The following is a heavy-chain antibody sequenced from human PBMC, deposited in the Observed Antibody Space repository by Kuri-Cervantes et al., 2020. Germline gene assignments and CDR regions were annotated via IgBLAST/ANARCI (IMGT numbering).Heavy chain of an antibody. CDR3: ARGRRIAAAGGGTFDY. Sequence: ASVKVSCKASGYTFTSYAMHWVRQAPGQGLEWMGWISAYNGNTNYAQKLQGRVTMTTDTSTSTAYMELRSLRSDDTAVYYCARGRRIAAAGGGTFDYWGQGTLVTVSS. J-gene: IGHJ4*02. V-gene: IGHV1-18*01. D-gene: IGHD6-13*01. CDR1: GYTFTSYA. CDR2: ISAYNGNT.